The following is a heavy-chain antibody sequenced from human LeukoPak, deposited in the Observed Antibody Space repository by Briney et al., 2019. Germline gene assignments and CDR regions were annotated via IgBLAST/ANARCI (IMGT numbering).Heavy chain of an antibody. CDR1: GGSSSSGSYY. CDR2: ISYSGST. D-gene: IGHD6-19*01. J-gene: IGHJ4*02. CDR3: ARKPLRYSSGWYGGFVDY. V-gene: IGHV4-39*07. Sequence: PSETLSLTCTVSGGSSSSGSYYWGWIRQPPGKGVEWIGSISYSGSTYYNPSLKSRVTISVDTSKNQFSLKLSSVTAADTAVYYCARKPLRYSSGWYGGFVDYWGQGTLVTVSS.